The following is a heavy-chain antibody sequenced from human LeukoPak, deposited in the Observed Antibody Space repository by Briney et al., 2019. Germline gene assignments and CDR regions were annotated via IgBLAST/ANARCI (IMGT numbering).Heavy chain of an antibody. Sequence: SETLSLTCTVTGYSISSNFYWGWIRQSPAKGLEWIGSISHSGSTYYNPSLKNRITISMDTSTNQFSLRMSSVTASDTAMYYCARDVHIYGNAFGVWGQGTMVTVSS. J-gene: IGHJ3*01. V-gene: IGHV4-38-2*02. CDR1: GYSISSNFY. D-gene: IGHD1-1*01. CDR2: ISHSGST. CDR3: ARDVHIYGNAFGV.